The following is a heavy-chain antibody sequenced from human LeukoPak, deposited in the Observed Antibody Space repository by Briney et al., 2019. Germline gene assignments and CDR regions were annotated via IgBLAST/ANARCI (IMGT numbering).Heavy chain of an antibody. J-gene: IGHJ4*02. V-gene: IGHV3-23*01. CDR3: AKGKSGDSSDYYPDY. Sequence: GGSLRLSCGASGFTFSSHAMTWVRQAPGKGLEWVSAISISGDTTYYADAVKGRFTISRDNSKNTVYLQMNSLRAEDTALYFCAKGKSGDSSDYYPDYWGQGTLVIVSS. CDR2: ISISGDTT. D-gene: IGHD3-22*01. CDR1: GFTFSSHA.